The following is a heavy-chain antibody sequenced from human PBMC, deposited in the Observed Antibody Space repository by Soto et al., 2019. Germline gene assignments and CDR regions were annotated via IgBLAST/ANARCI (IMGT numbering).Heavy chain of an antibody. Sequence: GGSLRLSCAASGFTFTNAWMYWVRQAPGKGLEWVGRIKTKAEGGTTDHAEPVKGRFSISRDDSKNTLYLQMNSLTTEDTAVYYCTRDRPYSSGALNSWGQGTMVTVSS. D-gene: IGHD2-21*01. V-gene: IGHV3-15*01. CDR3: TRDRPYSSGALNS. CDR2: IKTKAEGGTT. J-gene: IGHJ3*01. CDR1: GFTFTNAW.